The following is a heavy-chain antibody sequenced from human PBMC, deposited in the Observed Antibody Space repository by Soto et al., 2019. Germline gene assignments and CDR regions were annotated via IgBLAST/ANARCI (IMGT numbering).Heavy chain of an antibody. D-gene: IGHD2-15*01. Sequence: QVHLQESGPGLVKPSETLSLTCTVSGGSISSYYWSWIRQPPGKGLECIGYIYYSGSTNYNPSLKSRVTISVDTSKNPFSLKLSSVTAADTAVYYGARGEERVAVPSGYWGQGTLVTVSS. CDR3: ARGEERVAVPSGY. CDR2: IYYSGST. CDR1: GGSISSYY. V-gene: IGHV4-59*01. J-gene: IGHJ4*02.